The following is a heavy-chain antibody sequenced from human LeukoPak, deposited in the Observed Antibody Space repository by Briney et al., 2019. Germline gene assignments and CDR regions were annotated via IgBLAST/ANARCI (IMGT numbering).Heavy chain of an antibody. V-gene: IGHV3-21*01. J-gene: IGHJ4*02. CDR2: ISSSSSYI. Sequence: GGSLRLSCAASGFTFSSYSMNWVRQAPGKGLEWVSSISSSSSYIYYADSVKGRFTISRDNAKNSLYQQMNSLRAEDTAVYYCARDQSPETGLTNFDYWGQGTLVTVSS. CDR1: GFTFSSYS. CDR3: ARDQSPETGLTNFDY. D-gene: IGHD1-14*01.